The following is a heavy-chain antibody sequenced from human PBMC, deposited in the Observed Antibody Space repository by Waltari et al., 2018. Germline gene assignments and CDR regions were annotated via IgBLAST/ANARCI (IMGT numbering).Heavy chain of an antibody. Sequence: QVQLVQSGAEVKEPGASVKVSCKASGYTFTAHHIHWMRQAPGQGLEWMEWINPNRGDTNKATKIEGRVTMTRDTSISTAYMELSRLRSDDTAMYYCARDREATYNVYYYYMDVWGKGTTVTVSS. V-gene: IGHV1-2*02. J-gene: IGHJ6*03. CDR2: INPNRGDT. D-gene: IGHD1-1*01. CDR3: ARDREATYNVYYYYMDV. CDR1: GYTFTAHH.